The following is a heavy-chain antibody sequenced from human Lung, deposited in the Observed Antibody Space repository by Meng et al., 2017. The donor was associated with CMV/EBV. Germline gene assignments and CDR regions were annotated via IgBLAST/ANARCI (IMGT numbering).Heavy chain of an antibody. J-gene: IGHJ6*02. CDR2: ISAYNGNT. V-gene: IGHV1-18*01. CDR1: GYTFTSYG. Sequence: ASVKVSCKASGYTFTSYGISWVRQAPGQGLEWMGWISAYNGNTNYAQKLQGRVTMTTDTSTSTAYMELRSLRSDDTAVYYCARDPIRVLRFLELNYYYYGMDVWGQGTTVTVSS. CDR3: ARDPIRVLRFLELNYYYYGMDV. D-gene: IGHD3-3*01.